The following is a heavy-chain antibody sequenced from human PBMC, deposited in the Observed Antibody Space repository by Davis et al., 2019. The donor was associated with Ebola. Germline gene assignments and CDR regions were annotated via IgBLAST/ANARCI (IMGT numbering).Heavy chain of an antibody. Sequence: PSETLSLTCTVSGDSSSTYYWNWIRQPPGKGLEWIGYIYYSRNTNYSPSLKSRVTISAGTSRNQFSLNLTSVTAADTAVYYCARDSHGDYRFDYWGQGILVTVSS. J-gene: IGHJ4*02. CDR2: IYYSRNT. D-gene: IGHD4-17*01. CDR1: GDSSSTYY. CDR3: ARDSHGDYRFDY. V-gene: IGHV4-59*01.